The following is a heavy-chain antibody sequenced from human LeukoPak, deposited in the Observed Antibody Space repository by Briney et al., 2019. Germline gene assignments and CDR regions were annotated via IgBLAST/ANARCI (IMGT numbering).Heavy chain of an antibody. CDR2: INYSWKT. Sequence: TSETLSLTCIVSGDSISSSSSFWGWIRQPPGKGLEWIGNINYSWKTYYNPSLKSRVTISADTSKNQFSLRMSSVTAADTAVYYCASPVTDYGDYGYWGQGTLVTVSS. CDR1: GDSISSSSSF. D-gene: IGHD4-17*01. J-gene: IGHJ4*02. V-gene: IGHV4-39*07. CDR3: ASPVTDYGDYGY.